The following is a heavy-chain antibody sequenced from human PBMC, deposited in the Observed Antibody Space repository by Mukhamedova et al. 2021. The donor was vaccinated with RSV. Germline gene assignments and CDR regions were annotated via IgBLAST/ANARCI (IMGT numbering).Heavy chain of an antibody. D-gene: IGHD1-26*01. J-gene: IGHJ4*02. Sequence: VRQAPGQGLEWMGIINPSGGSTSYAQKFQGRVTMTRDTSTSTVYMELSSLRSEDTAVYYCARAAIVGDTWGGYYFDYWGQGTLV. V-gene: IGHV1-46*01. CDR2: INPSGGST. CDR3: ARAAIVGDTWGGYYFDY.